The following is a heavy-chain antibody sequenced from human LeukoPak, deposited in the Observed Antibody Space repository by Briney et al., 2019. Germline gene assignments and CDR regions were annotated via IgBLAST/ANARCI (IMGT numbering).Heavy chain of an antibody. CDR2: ISAYNGNT. V-gene: IGHV1-18*01. CDR1: GYTFTSYG. CDR3: ARDSLGHCSSTSCPQYYYYGMDV. Sequence: ASVKVSCKASGYTFTSYGISWVRQAPGQGLECMGWISAYNGNTNYAQKLQGRVTMTTDTSTSTAYMELRSLRSDDTAVYYCARDSLGHCSSTSCPQYYYYGMDVWGQGTTVTVSS. D-gene: IGHD2-2*01. J-gene: IGHJ6*02.